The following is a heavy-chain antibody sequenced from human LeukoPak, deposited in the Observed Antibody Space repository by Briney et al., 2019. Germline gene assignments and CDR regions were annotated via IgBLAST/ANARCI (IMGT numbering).Heavy chain of an antibody. Sequence: PSETLSLTCTVSGGSISSYYWSWIRQPPGKGLEWIGYISYSGSTNFNPSLKSRVTISVETSKNQFSLKRSSVTAADTAVYYCAREGTAGTNLNWFDPWGQGTLVTVSS. V-gene: IGHV4-59*01. CDR3: AREGTAGTNLNWFDP. J-gene: IGHJ5*02. CDR1: GGSISSYY. CDR2: ISYSGST. D-gene: IGHD1-1*01.